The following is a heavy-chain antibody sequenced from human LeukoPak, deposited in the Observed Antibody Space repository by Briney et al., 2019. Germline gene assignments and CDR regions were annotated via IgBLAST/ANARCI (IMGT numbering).Heavy chain of an antibody. CDR1: GYTFTGYY. Sequence: ASVKVSCKASGYTFTGYYMHWVRQAPGQGLEWMGWINPNSGGTNYAQKFQGWVTMTRDTSISTAYMELSRLRSGDTAVYYCARGPRLRYFDWLSPPVDYWGQGTLVTVSS. V-gene: IGHV1-2*04. D-gene: IGHD3-9*01. J-gene: IGHJ4*02. CDR2: INPNSGGT. CDR3: ARGPRLRYFDWLSPPVDY.